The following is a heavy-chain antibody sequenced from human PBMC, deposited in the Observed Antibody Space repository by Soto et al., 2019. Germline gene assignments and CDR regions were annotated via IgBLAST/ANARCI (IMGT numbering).Heavy chain of an antibody. V-gene: IGHV4-34*01. Sequence: QVQLQQWGAGLLKPSETLSLTCAVYGGSFNNYYWNWIRQPPGKGLEWIGEINHSGSTNYNPSLKSRSTISIDTSTNPFSLRLSSVTAADTAVYYCARGRLELHYWGQGTLVTVSS. CDR2: INHSGST. D-gene: IGHD1-1*01. CDR3: ARGRLELHY. CDR1: GGSFNNYY. J-gene: IGHJ4*02.